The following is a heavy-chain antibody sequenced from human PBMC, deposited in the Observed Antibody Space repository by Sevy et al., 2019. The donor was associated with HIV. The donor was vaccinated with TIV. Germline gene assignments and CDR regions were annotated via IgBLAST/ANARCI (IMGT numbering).Heavy chain of an antibody. Sequence: GGSLRLSCAASGFTFSSYAMSWVRQAPGKGLEWVSAISGSGGSTYYADSVKSRFTISRDNSKNTLYLQMKSLRAEDTAVYYCANVPSSGSYPFRYYYYGMDVWGQGTTVTVSS. V-gene: IGHV3-23*01. CDR2: ISGSGGST. CDR3: ANVPSSGSYPFRYYYYGMDV. D-gene: IGHD1-26*01. J-gene: IGHJ6*02. CDR1: GFTFSSYA.